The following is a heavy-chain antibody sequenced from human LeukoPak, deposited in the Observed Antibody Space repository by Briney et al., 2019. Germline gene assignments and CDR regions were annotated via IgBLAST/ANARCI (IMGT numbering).Heavy chain of an antibody. D-gene: IGHD5-12*01. Sequence: AGGSLRLSCAASGFTFSSYEMNWVRQAPGKGLEWVPYISSSGSTIYYADSVKGRFTISRDNAKNSLYLQMNSLRAEDTAVYYCAREDIVATRSHGGDYYYYYMDVWGKGTTVTVSS. CDR3: AREDIVATRSHGGDYYYYYMDV. V-gene: IGHV3-48*03. CDR1: GFTFSSYE. J-gene: IGHJ6*03. CDR2: ISSSGSTI.